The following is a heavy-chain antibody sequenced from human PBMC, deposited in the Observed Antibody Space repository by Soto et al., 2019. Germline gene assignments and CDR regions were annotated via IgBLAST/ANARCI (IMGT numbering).Heavy chain of an antibody. J-gene: IGHJ6*02. D-gene: IGHD3-16*02. V-gene: IGHV4-34*01. CDR3: ARSYDYVWGSYRYTGGYGMDV. CDR2: INHSGST. Sequence: PSETLSLTCAVYGGSFSGYYWSWIRQPPGKGLEWIGEINHSGSTNYNPSLKSRVTISVDTSKNQFSLKLSSVTAADTAVYYCARSYDYVWGSYRYTGGYGMDVWGQGPTVTVS. CDR1: GGSFSGYY.